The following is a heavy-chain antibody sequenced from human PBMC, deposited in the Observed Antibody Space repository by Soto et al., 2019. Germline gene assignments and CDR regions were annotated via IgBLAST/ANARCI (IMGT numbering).Heavy chain of an antibody. CDR3: ARGSRWIQLWGDAFDI. J-gene: IGHJ3*02. D-gene: IGHD5-18*01. CDR2: ISYDGSNK. V-gene: IGHV3-30-3*01. Sequence: QVQLVESGGGVVQPGRSLRLSCAASGFTFSSYAMHWVRQAPGKGLEWVAVISYDGSNKYYADSVKGRFTISRDNSKNTRYLQMNSLRAQDTAVYYCARGSRWIQLWGDAFDIWGQGTMVTVSS. CDR1: GFTFSSYA.